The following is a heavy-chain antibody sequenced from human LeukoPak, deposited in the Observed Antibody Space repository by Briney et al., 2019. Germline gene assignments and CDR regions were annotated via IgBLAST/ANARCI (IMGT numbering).Heavy chain of an antibody. Sequence: ASVKVSCKASGYTFTGYYMHWVRQAPGQGLEWMGWINPNSGGTNYAQKFQGRVTMTRDTSISTAYMELSRLRSDDTAVYYCARASEAGNYDFWSSNWFDPWGQGTLVTVSS. CDR1: GYTFTGYY. V-gene: IGHV1-2*02. J-gene: IGHJ5*02. CDR3: ARASEAGNYDFWSSNWFDP. CDR2: INPNSGGT. D-gene: IGHD3-3*01.